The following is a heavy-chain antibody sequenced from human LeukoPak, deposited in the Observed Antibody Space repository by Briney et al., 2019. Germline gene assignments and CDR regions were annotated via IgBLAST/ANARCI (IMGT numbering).Heavy chain of an antibody. CDR1: GFTFSSYA. CDR3: ARSVSGSYGLFDY. V-gene: IGHV3-23*01. CDR2: ISGSGGST. J-gene: IGHJ4*02. D-gene: IGHD1-26*01. Sequence: GGSLRLSCAASGFTFSSYAMSWVRQAPGKGLEWVSAISGSGGSTSYADSVKGRFTISRDNAKNTLYLQMNSLRAEDTAVYYCARSVSGSYGLFDYWGQGTLVTVSS.